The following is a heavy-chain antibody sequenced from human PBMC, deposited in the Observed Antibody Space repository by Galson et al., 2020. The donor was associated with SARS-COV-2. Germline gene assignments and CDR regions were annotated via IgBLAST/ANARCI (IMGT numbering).Heavy chain of an antibody. Sequence: GSLRLSCAASGFTFSSYGMYWVRQAPGKGLAWVTFILYDGGNIHYEDSVKGRFTISRDNSNSTLYLQMSSLRAEDTAVYYCARSGGTYFGYFYYMDVWGKGTTVTVSS. D-gene: IGHD3-10*01. CDR2: ILYDGGNI. CDR1: GFTFSSYG. CDR3: ARSGGTYFGYFYYMDV. J-gene: IGHJ6*03. V-gene: IGHV3-30*02.